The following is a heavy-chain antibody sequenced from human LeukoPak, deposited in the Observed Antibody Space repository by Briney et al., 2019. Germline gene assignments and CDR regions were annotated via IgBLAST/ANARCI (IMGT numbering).Heavy chain of an antibody. CDR1: GFTFSSYS. V-gene: IGHV3-48*04. J-gene: IGHJ6*03. D-gene: IGHD3-3*01. Sequence: PGGSLRLSCAASGFTFSSYSMNWVRQAPGKGLEWVSYISSSSSTIYYADSVKGRFTISRDNAKNSLYLQMNSLRAEDTAVYYCARVDDFWSGYAYMDVWGNGTTVTVSS. CDR2: ISSSSSTI. CDR3: ARVDDFWSGYAYMDV.